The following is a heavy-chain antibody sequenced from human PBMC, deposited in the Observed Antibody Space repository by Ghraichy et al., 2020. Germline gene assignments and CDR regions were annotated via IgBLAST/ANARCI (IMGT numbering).Heavy chain of an antibody. D-gene: IGHD2-15*01. CDR1: GFSFSTHA. V-gene: IGHV3-23*01. CDR2: ITGAGGNT. J-gene: IGHJ4*02. CDR3: ARGTLDYCSGVTCYPFDY. Sequence: GGSLRLSCAASGFSFSTHAMSWVRQAPGKGLEWVSVITGAGGNTFYADSVKGRFTVSRDNSKNTLYLQMSSLRAEDTAVYFCARGTLDYCSGVTCYPFDYWGRGTLVTVSS.